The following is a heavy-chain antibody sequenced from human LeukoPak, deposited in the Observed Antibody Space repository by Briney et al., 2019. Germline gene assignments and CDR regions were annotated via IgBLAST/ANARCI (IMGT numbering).Heavy chain of an antibody. Sequence: GGSLRLSCAASGFNFNNCAMHWVRQAPGKGLEWVAVISYDGNSKYYADSVKGRFTISRDNPKNTLYLQMNSLRPEDTAMYYCARGPGYYYGDYWGQGTLVTVSS. CDR1: GFNFNNCA. V-gene: IGHV3-30-3*01. CDR3: ARGPGYYYGDY. CDR2: ISYDGNSK. D-gene: IGHD3-22*01. J-gene: IGHJ4*02.